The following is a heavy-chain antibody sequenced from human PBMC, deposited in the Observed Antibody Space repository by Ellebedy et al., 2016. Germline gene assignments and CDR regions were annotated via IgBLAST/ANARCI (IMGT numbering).Heavy chain of an antibody. D-gene: IGHD4-23*01. J-gene: IGHJ4*02. CDR3: ATSRAVVTPWVDY. CDR1: GFTFSSYG. V-gene: IGHV3-33*01. CDR2: IWYDGSNK. Sequence: GESLKISXAASGFTFSSYGMHWVRQAPGKGLEWVAVIWYDGSNKYYADSVKGRFTISRDNSKNTLYLQMNSLRAEDTAVYYCATSRAVVTPWVDYWGQGTLVTVSS.